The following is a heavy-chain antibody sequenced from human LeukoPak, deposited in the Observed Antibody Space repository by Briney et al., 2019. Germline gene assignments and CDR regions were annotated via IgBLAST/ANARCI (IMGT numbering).Heavy chain of an antibody. CDR2: IIPIFGTA. V-gene: IGHV1-69*05. CDR3: ARGVYDSSGYSRQAYYYYMDV. CDR1: GGTFSGYA. D-gene: IGHD3-22*01. Sequence: SVKVSCKASGGTFSGYAISWVRQAPGQGLEWMGGIIPIFGTANYAQKFQGRVTITTDESTSTAYMELSSLRSEDTAVYYCARGVYDSSGYSRQAYYYYMDVWGKGTTVSVSS. J-gene: IGHJ6*03.